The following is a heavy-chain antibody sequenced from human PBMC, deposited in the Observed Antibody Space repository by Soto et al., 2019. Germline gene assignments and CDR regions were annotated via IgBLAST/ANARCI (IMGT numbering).Heavy chain of an antibody. CDR2: INAGNGNT. D-gene: IGHD6-19*01. CDR3: ARDKSGWLNWFDP. J-gene: IGHJ5*02. V-gene: IGHV1-3*01. CDR1: GYTFTSYA. Sequence: ASVNGSCKASGYTFTSYAMHWVRQAPGQRLEWMGWINAGNGNTKYSQKFQGRVTITRDTSASTAYMELSSLRSEDTAVYYCARDKSGWLNWFDPWGQGTLVTLSS.